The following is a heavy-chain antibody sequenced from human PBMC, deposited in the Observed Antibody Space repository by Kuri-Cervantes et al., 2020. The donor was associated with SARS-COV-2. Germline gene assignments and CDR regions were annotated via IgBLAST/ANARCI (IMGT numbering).Heavy chain of an antibody. D-gene: IGHD3-22*01. CDR2: IYTSGST. Sequence: SETLSLTCAVSGYSISSGYYWGWIRQPPGKGLEWIGHIYTSGSTNYNPSLKSRVTISVDTSKNQFSLKLSSVTAADTAVYYCARGPTTYYYDSSGEIGLDYWGQGTLVTVSS. V-gene: IGHV4-38-2*01. J-gene: IGHJ4*02. CDR3: ARGPTTYYYDSSGEIGLDY. CDR1: GYSISSGYY.